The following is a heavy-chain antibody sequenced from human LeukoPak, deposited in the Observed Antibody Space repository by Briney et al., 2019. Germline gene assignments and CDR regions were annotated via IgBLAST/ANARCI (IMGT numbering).Heavy chain of an antibody. V-gene: IGHV4-30-2*01. J-gene: IGHJ3*02. D-gene: IGHD3-9*01. CDR3: ASSLLRYFDWYAFDI. Sequence: SQTLSLTCTVSGGSISSGGYYWSWIRQPPGKGLEWIGYIYHSGSTYYNPSLKSRVTISVDRSKNQFSLKLSSVTAADTAVYYCASSLLRYFDWYAFDIWGQGTMVTVSS. CDR1: GGSISSGGYY. CDR2: IYHSGST.